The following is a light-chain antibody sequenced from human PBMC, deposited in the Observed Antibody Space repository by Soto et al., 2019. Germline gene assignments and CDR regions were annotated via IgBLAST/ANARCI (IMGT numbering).Light chain of an antibody. CDR1: RSNIGAGYD. CDR2: GNS. Sequence: QSVLTQPPSVSGAPGQRVTISGTGSRSNIGAGYDVHWYQQLPATAPKLLIYGNSNRPSGVPDRFSGSKSGTSASLAITGLQAEDEADYYCQSYDSSLSGVVFGGGTKVTVL. V-gene: IGLV1-40*01. CDR3: QSYDSSLSGVV. J-gene: IGLJ2*01.